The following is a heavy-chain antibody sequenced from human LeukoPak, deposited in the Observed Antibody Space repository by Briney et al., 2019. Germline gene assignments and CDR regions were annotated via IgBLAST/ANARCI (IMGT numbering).Heavy chain of an antibody. D-gene: IGHD3-16*01. J-gene: IGHJ5*01. CDR1: GFTFSSYW. CDR2: IKQDESEI. CDR3: ARDKIGGPTKLDS. Sequence: GGSLRLSCATSGFTFSSYWMSWVRQAPGKGLEWLANIKQDESEIYYVDSVKGRFTISRDNAKNSLYLQMNSLRAEDTAVYYCARDKIGGPTKLDSWGQGTLVTVSS. V-gene: IGHV3-7*01.